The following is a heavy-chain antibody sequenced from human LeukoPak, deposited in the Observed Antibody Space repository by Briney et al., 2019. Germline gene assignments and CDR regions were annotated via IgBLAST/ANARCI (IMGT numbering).Heavy chain of an antibody. CDR2: ISYDGSNK. J-gene: IGHJ6*03. D-gene: IGHD3-3*02. V-gene: IGHV3-30*04. CDR1: GFTFSSYA. CDR3: AKDGTFSGSSNYYYIDV. Sequence: GGSLRLSRAASGFTFSSYAMHWVRQAPGKGLEWVAVISYDGSNKYYADSVKGRFTISRDNAKNTLYLQMKTLRAEDTGVYYCAKDGTFSGSSNYYYIDVWGKGTTVTISS.